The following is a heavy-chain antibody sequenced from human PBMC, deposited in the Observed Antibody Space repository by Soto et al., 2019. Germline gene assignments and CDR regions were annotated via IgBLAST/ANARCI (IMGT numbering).Heavy chain of an antibody. CDR1: GGSISSGGYY. D-gene: IGHD1-7*01. CDR2: IYYSGST. V-gene: IGHV4-31*03. CDR3: ARGITGTTLNWFDP. Sequence: SETLSLTCTVSGGSISSGGYYWSWIRQHPGRGLEWIGYIYYSGSTYYNPSLKSRVTISVDTSKNQFSLKLSSVTAADTAVYYCARGITGTTLNWFDPWGQGTLVTVSS. J-gene: IGHJ5*02.